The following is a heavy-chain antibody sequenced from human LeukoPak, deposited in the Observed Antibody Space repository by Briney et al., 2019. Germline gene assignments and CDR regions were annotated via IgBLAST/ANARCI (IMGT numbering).Heavy chain of an antibody. CDR2: ISDGNDNT. V-gene: IGHV3-23*01. D-gene: IGHD4/OR15-4a*01. J-gene: IGHJ3*02. CDR1: GFTFRSYG. CDR3: ARASYGGNANAFDI. Sequence: PGGSLRLSCAASGFTFRSYGMNWVRQAPEKGLEWVLFISDGNDNTYYVDSVKGRFTISRDNSKNTLYLQMNSLRAEDTAGYDFARASYGGNANAFDIWGQGTMVTVSS.